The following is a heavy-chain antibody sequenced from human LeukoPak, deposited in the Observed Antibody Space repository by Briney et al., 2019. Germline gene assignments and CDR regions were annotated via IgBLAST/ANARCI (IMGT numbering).Heavy chain of an antibody. Sequence: ASVKVSCKASGYRFTSSGITWVRQAPGQGLEWMGWISAYNGNTNYAQRLQGRVTMTTDTSTSTAYMELRSLRSGDTAVYYCARIGPAARLFGPWGQGTLVTVSS. CDR1: GYRFTSSG. CDR3: ARIGPAARLFGP. D-gene: IGHD2-2*01. V-gene: IGHV1-18*01. J-gene: IGHJ5*02. CDR2: ISAYNGNT.